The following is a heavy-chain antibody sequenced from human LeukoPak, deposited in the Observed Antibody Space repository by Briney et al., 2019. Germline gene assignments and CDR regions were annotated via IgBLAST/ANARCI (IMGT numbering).Heavy chain of an antibody. CDR3: ARVGQWLVPGAFDI. J-gene: IGHJ3*02. CDR2: INHSGST. V-gene: IGHV4-34*01. D-gene: IGHD6-19*01. Sequence: SETLSLTCAVYGGSFSGYYWSWIRQPPGKGLEWIGEINHSGSTNYNPSLKSRVTISVDTSKNQFSLKLSSVTAADTAVYYCARVGQWLVPGAFDIWGQGTMVTVSS. CDR1: GGSFSGYY.